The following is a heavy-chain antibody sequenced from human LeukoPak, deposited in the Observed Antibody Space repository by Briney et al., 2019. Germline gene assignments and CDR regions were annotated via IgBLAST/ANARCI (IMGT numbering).Heavy chain of an antibody. D-gene: IGHD3-10*01. CDR1: GGSISSGGYY. CDR3: ARGSYSGWAAPLGY. CDR2: IYYRGST. V-gene: IGHV4-31*03. J-gene: IGHJ4*02. Sequence: SETLSLTCTVSGGSISSGGYYWSWIRQHPGKGLEWIGYIYYRGSTYYNPSLKSRVTISVDTSKNQFSLKLSSVTAADTAVYYCARGSYSGWAAPLGYWGQGTLVTVSS.